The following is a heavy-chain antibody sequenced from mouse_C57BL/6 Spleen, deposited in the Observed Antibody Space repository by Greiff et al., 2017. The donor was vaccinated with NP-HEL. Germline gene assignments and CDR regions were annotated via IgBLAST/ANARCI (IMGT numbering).Heavy chain of an antibody. D-gene: IGHD1-1*01. CDR2: IDPEDGET. J-gene: IGHJ1*03. CDR1: GFNIKDYY. Sequence: EVQGVESGAELVKPGASVKLSCTASGFNIKDYYMHWVKQRTEQGLEWIGRIDPEDGETKYAPNFQGKATITADTSSNTAYLQLSSLTSEDTAFYYCARSPYYADVWGTGTTVTVSS. V-gene: IGHV14-2*01. CDR3: ARSPYYADV.